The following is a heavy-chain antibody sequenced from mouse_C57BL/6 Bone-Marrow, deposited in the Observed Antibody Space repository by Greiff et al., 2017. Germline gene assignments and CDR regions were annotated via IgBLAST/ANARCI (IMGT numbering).Heavy chain of an antibody. Sequence: VQLQQSGAELVRPGASVKLSCTASGFNIKDYYMHWVKQRPEQGLEWIGRIDPEDGDTEYAPQFQGTATMTADTSSTTSYLQLRRLTSEATAVYYCTSTSVLYYWGQGTTLTVSS. CDR1: GFNIKDYY. V-gene: IGHV14-1*01. CDR2: IDPEDGDT. D-gene: IGHD1-1*01. CDR3: TSTSVLYY. J-gene: IGHJ2*01.